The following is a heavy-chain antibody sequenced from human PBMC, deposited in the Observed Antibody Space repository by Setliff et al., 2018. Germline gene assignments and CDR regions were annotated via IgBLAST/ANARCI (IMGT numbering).Heavy chain of an antibody. CDR2: IYYTGRT. Sequence: SETLSLTSAVSGFSITHGYYWSWNRQSPGRGLECIGYIYYTGRTTYSPSLKSRVTISPDTSKTQFHLTVKSVTEADTAGYYCARALGSPLGGTAFVPVHFDPWGQGILVTVSS. J-gene: IGHJ5*02. D-gene: IGHD2-15*01. CDR3: ARALGSPLGGTAFVPVHFDP. V-gene: IGHV4-59*01. CDR1: GFSITHGYY.